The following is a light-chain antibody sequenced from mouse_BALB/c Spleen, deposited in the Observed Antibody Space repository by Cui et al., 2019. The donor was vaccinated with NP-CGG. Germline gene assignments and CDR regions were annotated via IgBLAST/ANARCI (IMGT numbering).Light chain of an antibody. CDR1: TGAVTTNNY. V-gene: IGLV1*01. J-gene: IGLJ3*01. Sequence: QAVVTQESALTTSPGETVTLTCRSSTGAVTTNNYANWVQEKPDHLFTGLIGGTNNRAPGVPARFSGSLIGDKAALTITGAQTEDEAIYFCVLWYSNHWIFGSGTKVTVL. CDR2: GTN. CDR3: VLWYSNHWI.